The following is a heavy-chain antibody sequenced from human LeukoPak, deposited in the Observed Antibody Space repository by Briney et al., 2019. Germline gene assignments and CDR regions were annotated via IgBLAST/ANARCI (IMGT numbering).Heavy chain of an antibody. CDR2: IWYDGSNK. D-gene: IGHD3-9*01. V-gene: IGHV3-30*07. J-gene: IGHJ4*02. Sequence: GGSLRLSCAASGFTSSSYAMHWVRQAPGKGLEWVAVIWYDGSNKYYADSVKGRFTISRDNSKNTLYLQMNSLRAEDTAVYYCARGAAGVRYFDWLFNDWGQGTLVTVSS. CDR3: ARGAAGVRYFDWLFND. CDR1: GFTSSSYA.